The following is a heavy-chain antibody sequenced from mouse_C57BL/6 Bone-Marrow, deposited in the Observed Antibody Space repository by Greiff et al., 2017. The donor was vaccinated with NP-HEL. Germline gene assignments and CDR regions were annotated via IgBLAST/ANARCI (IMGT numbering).Heavy chain of an antibody. D-gene: IGHD1-1*01. V-gene: IGHV14-4*01. CDR3: TTVVATDGYFDV. Sequence: EVQLQQSGAELVRPGASVKLSCTASGFNIKDDYMHWVKQRPEQGLEWIGWIDPEDGDTEYASKFQGKATITADTSSNTAYLQLSSLTSEDTAVYYCTTVVATDGYFDVWGTGTTVTVSS. CDR2: IDPEDGDT. J-gene: IGHJ1*03. CDR1: GFNIKDDY.